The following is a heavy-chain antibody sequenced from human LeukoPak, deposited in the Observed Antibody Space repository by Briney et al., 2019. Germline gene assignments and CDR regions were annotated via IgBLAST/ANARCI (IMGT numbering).Heavy chain of an antibody. CDR3: ARGAAYSNGLDP. D-gene: IGHD4-11*01. J-gene: IGHJ5*02. V-gene: IGHV4-4*07. Sequence: SETLSLTCTVSGGSISSYYWSWIRQPAGKGLEWIGRIYSTGSTNYNPSLKSRVTISVDTSKNQFSLKLSSVTAADTAVYYCARGAAYSNGLDPWGQGTLVTVSS. CDR1: GGSISSYY. CDR2: IYSTGST.